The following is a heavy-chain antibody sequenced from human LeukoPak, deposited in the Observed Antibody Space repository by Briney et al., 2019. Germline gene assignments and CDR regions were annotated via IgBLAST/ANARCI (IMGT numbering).Heavy chain of an antibody. CDR2: IERDGSEK. V-gene: IGHV3-7*05. D-gene: IGHD3-3*01. J-gene: IGHJ4*02. Sequence: SGGSLRLSCAASGFTFSSYWMTWVRQAPGKGPEWVANIERDGSEKNYVDSVKGRFTISRDNAKNSLYLQMNSLRAEDTAVYYCARGQSGFDFWGQGTLVTVSS. CDR1: GFTFSSYW. CDR3: ARGQSGFDF.